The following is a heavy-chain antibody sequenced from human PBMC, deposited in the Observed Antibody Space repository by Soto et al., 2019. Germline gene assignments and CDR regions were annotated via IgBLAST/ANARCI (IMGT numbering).Heavy chain of an antibody. V-gene: IGHV1-69*06. J-gene: IGHJ4*02. CDR1: GGTFSSYA. CDR3: ASAVSDYDYVWGSVYFDY. Sequence: SVKVSCKASGGTFSSYAISWVRQAPGQGLEWMGGIIPIFGTANYAQKFQGRVTITADKSTSTAYMELSSLRSEDTAVYYCASAVSDYDYVWGSVYFDYWGQGTLVTVSS. CDR2: IIPIFGTA. D-gene: IGHD3-16*01.